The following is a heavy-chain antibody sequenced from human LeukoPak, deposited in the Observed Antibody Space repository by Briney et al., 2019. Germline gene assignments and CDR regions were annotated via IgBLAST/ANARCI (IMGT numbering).Heavy chain of an antibody. CDR2: ISSSGSYI. Sequence: PGGSLRLSCAASGFTFSSYSMNWVRQAPGKGLEWVSSISSSGSYIYYADSVKGRFTISRDNAKNSLYLQMNSLRAEDTAVYYCARGLPSSYDGDYLYYYYGMDVWGQGTTVTVSS. J-gene: IGHJ6*02. D-gene: IGHD4-17*01. CDR3: ARGLPSSYDGDYLYYYYGMDV. CDR1: GFTFSSYS. V-gene: IGHV3-21*01.